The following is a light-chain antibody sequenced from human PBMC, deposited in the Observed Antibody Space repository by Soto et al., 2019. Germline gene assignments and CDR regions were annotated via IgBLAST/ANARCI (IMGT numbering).Light chain of an antibody. Sequence: EILLTQSPCTLSLSPGERATLSCRASQSVRSSYLAWYPQKTGQAPRLLIYGASSRATGIPDRFSGSGSGTDFTLTISRLEPEDFAVYYCQQYGSWTFGQGTKVDIK. CDR3: QQYGSWT. V-gene: IGKV3-20*01. CDR2: GAS. J-gene: IGKJ1*01. CDR1: QSVRSSY.